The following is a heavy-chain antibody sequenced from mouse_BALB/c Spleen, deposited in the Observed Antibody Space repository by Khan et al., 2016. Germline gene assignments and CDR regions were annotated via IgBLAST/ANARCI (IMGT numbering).Heavy chain of an antibody. Sequence: EVELVESGGGLVKPGGSLKLSCAASGFTFSDYYMYWVRQNPEKRLEWVATISDGGSYTYYTDSVKGRFTISRDTDKNNLYLQMSSLKSEDTAMYYCARDLTLYFDVWGAGTTVTVSS. V-gene: IGHV5-4*02. CDR3: ARDLTLYFDV. CDR1: GFTFSDYY. J-gene: IGHJ1*01. CDR2: ISDGGSYT.